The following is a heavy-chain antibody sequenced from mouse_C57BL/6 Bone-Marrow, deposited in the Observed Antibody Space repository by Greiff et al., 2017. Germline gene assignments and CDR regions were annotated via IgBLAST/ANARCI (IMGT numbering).Heavy chain of an antibody. J-gene: IGHJ3*01. CDR3: TRIAY. V-gene: IGHV14-4*01. CDR2: IDPENGDT. CDR1: GFNIKDDY. Sequence: VKLMESGAELVRPGASVKLSCTASGFNIKDDYMHWVKQRPEQGLEWIGWIDPENGDTEFASKFQGKATITVDTSSNTAYLPLSSLTSEDTAVYYCTRIAYWGQGALVTVSA.